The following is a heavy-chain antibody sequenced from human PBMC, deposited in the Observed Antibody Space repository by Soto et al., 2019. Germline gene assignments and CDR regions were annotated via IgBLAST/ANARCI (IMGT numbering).Heavy chain of an antibody. CDR2: IYYSGST. V-gene: IGHV4-59*12. D-gene: IGHD3-10*01. Sequence: SACLSLTCTASGGSISSYYWSWRRLLPGKGLEWHGYIYYSGSTNYNPSLKSRVAISVDTSKNQFSLRLRSVTAAEPSVYDRSRERVAITMVRGLYNWFDPWGQGTLVTVSS. CDR3: SRERVAITMVRGLYNWFDP. J-gene: IGHJ5*02. CDR1: GGSISSYY.